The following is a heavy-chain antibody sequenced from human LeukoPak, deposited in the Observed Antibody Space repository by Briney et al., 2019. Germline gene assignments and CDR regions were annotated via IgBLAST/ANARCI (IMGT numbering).Heavy chain of an antibody. CDR3: ARMYSGTSYYFDF. CDR1: GVSISDYN. V-gene: IGHV4-59*01. CDR2: FSYSGST. D-gene: IGHD1-26*01. Sequence: SETLSLTCSVSGVSISDYNWIWVRQTPEKGLEWVGYFSYSGSTRYNPSLNSPVTMSVDTSKYQFSLRLTSVAAADTAVYYCARMYSGTSYYFDFWGQGTLVTVSS. J-gene: IGHJ4*02.